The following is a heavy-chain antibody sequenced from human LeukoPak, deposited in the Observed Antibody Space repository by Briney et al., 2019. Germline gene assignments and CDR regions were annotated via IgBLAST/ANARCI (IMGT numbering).Heavy chain of an antibody. D-gene: IGHD6-19*01. J-gene: IGHJ4*02. CDR2: TYYRSKWYN. Sequence: TSQTLSLTCAMSVDSVSSNSAAWYWIRQSPSRGLEWLGRTYYRSKWYNDYAVSVKSRITINPDTSKNQFSLQLNSVTPEDTAVYYCARVGGWYQGWDYWGQGTLVTVSS. CDR1: VDSVSSNSAA. V-gene: IGHV6-1*01. CDR3: ARVGGWYQGWDY.